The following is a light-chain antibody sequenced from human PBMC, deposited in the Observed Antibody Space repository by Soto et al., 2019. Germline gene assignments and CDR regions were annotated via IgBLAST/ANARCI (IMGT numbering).Light chain of an antibody. Sequence: QSALTQPASVSGSPGQSITISCTGTSSDVGSYNLVSWYQQHPGKAPKLMICEGSKRPSGVSNRFSGSKSGNTASLTISGLQAEDEADYYCCSYAGSSYVFGTGTKLTVL. J-gene: IGLJ1*01. CDR2: EGS. CDR3: CSYAGSSYV. CDR1: SSDVGSYNL. V-gene: IGLV2-23*01.